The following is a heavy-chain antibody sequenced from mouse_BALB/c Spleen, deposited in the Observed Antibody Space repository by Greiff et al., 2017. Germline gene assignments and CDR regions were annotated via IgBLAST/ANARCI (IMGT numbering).Heavy chain of an antibody. D-gene: IGHD1-2*01. CDR1: GYTFTSYW. CDR3: ARPTTATEMDY. Sequence: VQLQQPGAELVKPGASVKLSCKASGYTFTSYWMHWVKQRPGQGLEWIGEIDPSDSYTNYNQKFKGKATLTVDKSSSTAYMQLSSLTSEDSAVYYCARPTTATEMDYWGQGTSVTVSS. V-gene: IGHV1-69*02. CDR2: IDPSDSYT. J-gene: IGHJ4*01.